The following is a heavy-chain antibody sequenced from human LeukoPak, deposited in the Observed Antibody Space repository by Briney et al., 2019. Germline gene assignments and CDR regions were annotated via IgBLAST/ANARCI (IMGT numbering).Heavy chain of an antibody. J-gene: IGHJ4*02. D-gene: IGHD1-26*01. CDR3: ARYSGSYSGFDF. CDR1: GGSISSYY. Sequence: SETLSLTCTVSGGSISSYYWSWIRQPPGKGLEWIGYIYYSGSINYNPSLKSRVTISVDTSKNQFSLKLRSVTAADTAVYYCARYSGSYSGFDFWGQGTLVTVSS. CDR2: IYYSGSI. V-gene: IGHV4-59*08.